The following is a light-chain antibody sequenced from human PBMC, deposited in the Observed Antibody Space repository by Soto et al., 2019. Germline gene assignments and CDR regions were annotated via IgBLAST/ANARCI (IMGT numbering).Light chain of an antibody. J-gene: IGKJ2*01. CDR2: DAS. V-gene: IGKV1-5*01. CDR3: QQYKSDPYT. CDR1: QSVSSW. Sequence: DIQMTQSPSTLSASVGDRVTITCRASQSVSSWLAWYQQKPGKAPKLVIYDASSSESGVPSRFIGSGSGTDFTLSISSLQHDDFATYYCQQYKSDPYTFGQGTKLEIK.